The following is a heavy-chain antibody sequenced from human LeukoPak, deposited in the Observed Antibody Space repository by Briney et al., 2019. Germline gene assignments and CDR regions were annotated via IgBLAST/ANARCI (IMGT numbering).Heavy chain of an antibody. Sequence: PGRSLRLSCAASGFTFSSYAMHWVRQAPGKGLEGVAVISYDGSNKYYAHSVEGRFTISRDNSKNTLYLQMISLRAEDTAVYYCAREGGDIVVVVAATNWFDPWGQGTLVTVSS. D-gene: IGHD2-15*01. V-gene: IGHV3-30*04. CDR3: AREGGDIVVVVAATNWFDP. J-gene: IGHJ5*02. CDR2: ISYDGSNK. CDR1: GFTFSSYA.